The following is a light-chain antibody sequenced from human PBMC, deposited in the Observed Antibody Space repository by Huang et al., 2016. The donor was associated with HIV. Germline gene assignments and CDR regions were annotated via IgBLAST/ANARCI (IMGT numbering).Light chain of an antibody. Sequence: EIVMTQSPATLSVSPGERATLSCRASQSVTSDLAWYQQKPGQAPRLLIDGASTRATGIPARFSGSGSGTEFTRTISSLQSEDFAVYYCQRYDNWPKFTFGPGTKVDIK. CDR3: QRYDNWPKFT. CDR2: GAS. CDR1: QSVTSD. J-gene: IGKJ3*01. V-gene: IGKV3-15*01.